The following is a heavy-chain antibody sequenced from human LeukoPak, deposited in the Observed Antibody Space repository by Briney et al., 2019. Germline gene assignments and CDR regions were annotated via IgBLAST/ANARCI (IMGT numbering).Heavy chain of an antibody. Sequence: SQTLSLTRAISGDSVSSNSVTWNWIRQSPSRGLEWLGRTYYRSTWYNDYAVSVRGRITVNPDTSKNQFSLHLNSVTHEDTAVYYCARRLTQYDCFDPWGQGILVTVSS. D-gene: IGHD2-2*01. J-gene: IGHJ5*02. CDR2: TYYRSTWYN. CDR1: GDSVSSNSVT. V-gene: IGHV6-1*01. CDR3: ARRLTQYDCFDP.